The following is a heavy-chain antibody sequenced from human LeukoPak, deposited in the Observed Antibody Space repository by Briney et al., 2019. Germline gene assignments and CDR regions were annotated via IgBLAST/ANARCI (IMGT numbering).Heavy chain of an antibody. D-gene: IGHD3-10*01. V-gene: IGHV4-61*01. CDR1: GGSFSSGSYY. J-gene: IGHJ4*02. CDR3: ARSTMVRGVRRYYFDY. Sequence: SETLSLTCTVSGGSFSSGSYYWSWIRQPPGKGLEWIGYIYYSGSTNYNPSLKSRVTISVDTSKNQFSLKLSSVPAADTAVYYCARSTMVRGVRRYYFDYWGQGTLVTVSS. CDR2: IYYSGST.